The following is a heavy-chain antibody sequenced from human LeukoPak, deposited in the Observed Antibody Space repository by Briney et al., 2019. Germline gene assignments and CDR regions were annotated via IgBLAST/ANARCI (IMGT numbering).Heavy chain of an antibody. V-gene: IGHV4-34*01. CDR1: GGSFSGYY. CDR2: INHSGST. D-gene: IGHD6-19*01. J-gene: IGHJ4*02. Sequence: PSETLSLTCAVYGGSFSGYYWSWIRQPPEKGLEWIGEINHSGSTNYNPSLKSRVTISVDTSKSQFSLKLRSVTAADTAVYYCARGPTRDGYSSGWYLNYWGQGTLVTVSS. CDR3: ARGPTRDGYSSGWYLNY.